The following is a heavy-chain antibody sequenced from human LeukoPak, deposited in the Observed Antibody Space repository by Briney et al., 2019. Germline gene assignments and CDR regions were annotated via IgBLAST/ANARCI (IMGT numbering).Heavy chain of an antibody. CDR3: ASGYQYVRGNL. Sequence: GASVKVSCKASGGTFSSYAISWVRQAPGQGLEWMGGIIPIFGTANYAQKFQGRVTITTDESTSTAYMELSSLRSEDTAVYYCASGYQYVRGNLWGQGTLVTVSS. CDR1: GGTFSSYA. V-gene: IGHV1-69*05. J-gene: IGHJ5*02. CDR2: IIPIFGTA. D-gene: IGHD3-10*01.